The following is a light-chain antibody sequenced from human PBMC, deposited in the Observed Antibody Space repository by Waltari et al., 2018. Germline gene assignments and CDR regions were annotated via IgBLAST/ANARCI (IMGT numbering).Light chain of an antibody. V-gene: IGKV4-1*01. CDR1: QSVLYSSNNKNF. J-gene: IGKJ2*01. CDR3: QQYYSNPPT. CDR2: WAS. Sequence: DIVMTQSPDSLAVSLGERATINCRSSQSVLYSSNNKNFLAWYQQKPGQPPKLLIYWASALASGVPDRFSGSGSGTDFTLTISSLQAEDVAVYYCQQYYSNPPTFGQGTKLEI.